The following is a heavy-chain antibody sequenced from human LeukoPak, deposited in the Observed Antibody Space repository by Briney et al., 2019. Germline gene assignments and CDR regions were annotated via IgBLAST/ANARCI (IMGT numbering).Heavy chain of an antibody. CDR1: GFTVSNYW. Sequence: GGSLRLSCAASGFTVSNYWMHWVRQGPGKGLVWVSHIDPDGIITRYADSVTGRFTISRDNAKNTLYLQISSLRAEDTAVYYCARAPRWSAYYYMDVWGKGTTVTVSS. V-gene: IGHV3-74*01. CDR2: IDPDGIIT. CDR3: ARAPRWSAYYYMDV. D-gene: IGHD2-21*01. J-gene: IGHJ6*03.